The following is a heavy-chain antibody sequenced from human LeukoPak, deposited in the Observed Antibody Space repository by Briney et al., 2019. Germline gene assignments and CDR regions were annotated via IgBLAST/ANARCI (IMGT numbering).Heavy chain of an antibody. J-gene: IGHJ4*02. V-gene: IGHV3-15*01. Sequence: GGSLRLSCAASGFTFSNAWMSWVRQAPGKGLEWDGQIKSKGAGGTTDYAAPVKGRFTISRDDSKSTVSLQMNSLKTEDTAIYYCTTEYYGSDYYWGQGTLVTVSS. D-gene: IGHD3-10*01. CDR2: IKSKGAGGTT. CDR1: GFTFSNAW. CDR3: TTEYYGSDYY.